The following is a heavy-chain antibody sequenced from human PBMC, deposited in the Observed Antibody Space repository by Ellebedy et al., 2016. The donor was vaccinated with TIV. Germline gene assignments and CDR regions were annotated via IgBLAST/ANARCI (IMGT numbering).Heavy chain of an antibody. CDR2: ILPTGGST. CDR3: AREDLLASSSPDHYGLDV. CDR1: GYSFTSYY. D-gene: IGHD6-6*01. J-gene: IGHJ6*02. V-gene: IGHV1-46*01. Sequence: AASVKVSCKASGYSFTSYYMHWVRQAPGQGLEWLGIILPTGGSTDYAQRFQGRVTITRDKSTSTVYMELGSLTFEDTAVYYCAREDLLASSSPDHYGLDVWGQGTTVTVSS.